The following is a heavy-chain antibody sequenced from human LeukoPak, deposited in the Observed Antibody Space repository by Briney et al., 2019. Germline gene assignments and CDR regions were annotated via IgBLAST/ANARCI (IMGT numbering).Heavy chain of an antibody. CDR1: GFRLGSYS. V-gene: IGHV3-33*06. CDR2: IWYDGSNK. D-gene: IGHD6-13*01. Sequence: PGGSLRLPCGASGFRLGSYSMHWVRQAPGKGLEWVAVIWYDGSNKYYADSVKGRFTISRDNSKNTLYLQMNSLRAEDTAVYYCAKPGIAAAGTPYYFDYWGQGTLVTVSS. J-gene: IGHJ4*02. CDR3: AKPGIAAAGTPYYFDY.